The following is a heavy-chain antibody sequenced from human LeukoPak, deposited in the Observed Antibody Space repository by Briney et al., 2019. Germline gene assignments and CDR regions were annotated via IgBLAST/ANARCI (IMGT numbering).Heavy chain of an antibody. Sequence: GGSLRLSCAASGFTFSSYSMNWVRQAPGKGLEWVSSISSSSSYIYYADSVKGRFTISRDNAKNPLYLQMNSLRAEDTAVYYCARDGARGGYFDYWGQGTLVTVSS. J-gene: IGHJ4*02. CDR3: ARDGARGGYFDY. V-gene: IGHV3-21*01. D-gene: IGHD3-16*01. CDR2: ISSSSSYI. CDR1: GFTFSSYS.